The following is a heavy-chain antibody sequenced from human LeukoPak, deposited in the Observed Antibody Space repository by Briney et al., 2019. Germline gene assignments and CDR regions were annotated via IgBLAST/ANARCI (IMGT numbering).Heavy chain of an antibody. CDR3: AREGYYYDSSGYWRDYYFDY. CDR1: GGSISSHY. V-gene: IGHV4-59*11. CDR2: IYYSGST. D-gene: IGHD3-22*01. J-gene: IGHJ4*02. Sequence: SETLSLTCTVSGGSISSHYWCWIRQPPGKGLEWIGYIYYSGSTNYNPSLKSRVTISVDTSKNQFSLKLSSVAAADTAVYYCAREGYYYDSSGYWRDYYFDYWGQGTLVTVSS.